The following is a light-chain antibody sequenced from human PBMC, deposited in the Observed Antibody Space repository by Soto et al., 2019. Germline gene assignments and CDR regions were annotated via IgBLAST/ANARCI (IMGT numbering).Light chain of an antibody. V-gene: IGKV3-20*01. Sequence: EIVLTQSPGTLSLSPVERATLSCSTSQSVSSSYLAWYQQKPGQAPRLLIYGASSRATGIPDRFSGSGSGTDFTLTISRLEPEDFAVYYCQQYDSLPLTFGGGTKVDIK. CDR1: QSVSSSY. J-gene: IGKJ4*01. CDR2: GAS. CDR3: QQYDSLPLT.